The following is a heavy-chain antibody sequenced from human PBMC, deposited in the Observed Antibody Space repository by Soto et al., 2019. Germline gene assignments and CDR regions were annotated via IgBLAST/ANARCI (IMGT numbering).Heavy chain of an antibody. V-gene: IGHV4-59*01. CDR3: ARVSGSYYYGMDV. CDR2: IYYDGST. J-gene: IGHJ6*02. Sequence: SETLSLTCTVSGGSISTYYWSWIRQPPGKGLEWIGYIYYDGSTSYNPSLRSRVTISVDTSKNQFSLMLSSVTSADTAVYYCARVSGSYYYGMDVWGQGTTVTVSS. CDR1: GGSISTYY. D-gene: IGHD1-26*01.